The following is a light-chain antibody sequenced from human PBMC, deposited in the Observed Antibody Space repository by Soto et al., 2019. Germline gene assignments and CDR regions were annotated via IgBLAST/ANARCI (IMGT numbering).Light chain of an antibody. CDR2: GAS. CDR1: QSVSSN. CDR3: QQYQSWPLT. Sequence: IVMTPSPAPLSVSPVDRATLSCRASQSVSSNLAWYQQKLGQDPRLLIYGASTRATGIPARFSGSGSETEFTLTISSLQSEDFAVDDGQQYQSWPLTVGGGTKVDIK. V-gene: IGKV3-15*01. J-gene: IGKJ4*01.